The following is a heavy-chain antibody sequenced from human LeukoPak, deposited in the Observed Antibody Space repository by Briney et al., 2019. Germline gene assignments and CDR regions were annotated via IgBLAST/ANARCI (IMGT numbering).Heavy chain of an antibody. J-gene: IGHJ4*02. CDR1: GFTFSSYW. V-gene: IGHV3-7*01. D-gene: IGHD1-1*01. CDR3: VRDYNWGLDY. CDR2: IKKDGSEK. Sequence: GGSLRLSCAASGFTFSSYWMSWVRQAPGKGLEWVANIKKDGSEKYYVDSVKGRFTISRDNSKNNVYLQMYSLRVEDTSIYYCVRDYNWGLDYWGQGTVVTVSS.